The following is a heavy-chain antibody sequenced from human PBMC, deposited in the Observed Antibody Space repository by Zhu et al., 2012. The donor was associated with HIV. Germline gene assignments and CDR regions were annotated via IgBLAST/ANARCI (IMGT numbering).Heavy chain of an antibody. Sequence: EVRLLESGGGLVQPGGSLRLSCAASGFTFSTYAMGWVRQAPGKGLDWVAAISAGAGGTYYADSVEGQFTISRDNSENIVYLDMNSLRAEDTALYYCAKAPYYYDSSGYPVDYWGQGTLVTVSS. CDR2: ISAGAGGT. D-gene: IGHD3-22*01. V-gene: IGHV3-23*01. CDR3: AKAPYYYDSSGYPVDY. CDR1: GFTFSTYA. J-gene: IGHJ4*02.